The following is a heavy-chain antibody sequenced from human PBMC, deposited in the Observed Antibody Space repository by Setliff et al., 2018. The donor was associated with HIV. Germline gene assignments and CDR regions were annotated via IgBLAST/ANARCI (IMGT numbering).Heavy chain of an antibody. J-gene: IGHJ4*02. CDR1: GDSISTDY. CDR3: ARKGSSSRSQEYYYDF. V-gene: IGHV4-4*08. Sequence: PSETLSLTCTVSGDSISTDYWTWIRQPPGKGLEWIGYIYNSASTSYNPSLKSRVTISVDTSKNQFSLKLRSVTAADTAVYYCARKGSSSRSQEYYYDFWGQGTLVTVSS. CDR2: IYNSAST. D-gene: IGHD6-13*01.